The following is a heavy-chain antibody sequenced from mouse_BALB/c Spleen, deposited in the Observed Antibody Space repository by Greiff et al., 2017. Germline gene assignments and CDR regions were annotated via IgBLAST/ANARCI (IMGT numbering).Heavy chain of an antibody. CDR3: ARHPYGNYAWFAY. D-gene: IGHD2-1*01. CDR2: ISSGGSYT. Sequence: EVQLVESGGDLVKPGGSLKLSCAASGFTFSSYGMSWVRQTPDKRLEWVATISSGGSYTYYPDSVKGRFTISRDNAKNTLYLQMSSLKSEDTAMYYCARHPYGNYAWFAYWGQGTLVTVSA. V-gene: IGHV5-6*01. J-gene: IGHJ3*01. CDR1: GFTFSSYG.